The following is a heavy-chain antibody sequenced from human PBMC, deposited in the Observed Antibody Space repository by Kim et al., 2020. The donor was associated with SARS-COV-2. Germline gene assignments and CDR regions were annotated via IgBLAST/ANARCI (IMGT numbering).Heavy chain of an antibody. D-gene: IGHD2-15*01. CDR2: ISVDGGST. CDR3: AKGIRGVVHDYYYYFDV. J-gene: IGHJ6*03. CDR1: GFTFDDYA. Sequence: GGSLRLSCAASGFTFDDYAMHWVRQAPGKGLEWVSLISVDGGSTYYADSVKGRFTISRDNSKNSLYLQMNSLRTEDTAVYYCAKGIRGVVHDYYYYFDV. V-gene: IGHV3-43*02.